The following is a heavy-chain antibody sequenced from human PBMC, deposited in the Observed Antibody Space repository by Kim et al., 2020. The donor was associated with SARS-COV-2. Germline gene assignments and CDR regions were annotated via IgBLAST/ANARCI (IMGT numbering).Heavy chain of an antibody. V-gene: IGHV3-23*05. D-gene: IGHD3-10*01. CDR3: AKSSRGDLKNWFDS. J-gene: IGHJ5*01. Sequence: ATSVKARFSISRDMATHTVYLQMNRLKGEDTAVYYCAKSSRGDLKNWFDSWGQGTLVTVTS.